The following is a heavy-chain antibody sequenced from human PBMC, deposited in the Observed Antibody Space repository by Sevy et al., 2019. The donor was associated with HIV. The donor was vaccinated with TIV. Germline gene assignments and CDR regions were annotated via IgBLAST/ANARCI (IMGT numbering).Heavy chain of an antibody. Sequence: ASVKVSCKASGYTFTGQYIHWVRQAPGQGLEWMGWINPNSGNTNYAQEFQGRVTMPRDTSISTAYMGLSGLKSDDTAVYYCSRDLRLRGYSYGCFDYWGQGTLVTVSS. CDR1: GYTFTGQY. CDR3: SRDLRLRGYSYGCFDY. V-gene: IGHV1-2*02. J-gene: IGHJ4*02. D-gene: IGHD5-18*01. CDR2: INPNSGNT.